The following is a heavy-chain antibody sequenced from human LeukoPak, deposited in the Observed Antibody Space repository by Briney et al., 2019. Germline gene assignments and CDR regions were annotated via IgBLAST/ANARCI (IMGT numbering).Heavy chain of an antibody. Sequence: SVKVSCKASGGTFSSYAISWVRQAPGQGLEWMGRIIPILGIANYAQKFQGRVTITADKSTSTAYMELSSLRSEDTAVYYCARDPGRIAAAGNYYWGQGTLVTVSS. CDR2: IIPILGIA. D-gene: IGHD6-13*01. J-gene: IGHJ4*02. CDR1: GGTFSSYA. V-gene: IGHV1-69*04. CDR3: ARDPGRIAAAGNYY.